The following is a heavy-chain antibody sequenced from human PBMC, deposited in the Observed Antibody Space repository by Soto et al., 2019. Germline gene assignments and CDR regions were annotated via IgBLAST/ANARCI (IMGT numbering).Heavy chain of an antibody. J-gene: IGHJ4*02. CDR2: IYYSGYT. V-gene: IGHV4-39*07. D-gene: IGHD4-4*01. Sequence: SETLSLTCTVSGGSISSSSYYWGWIRQPPGKGLEWIGSIYYSGYTYYNPSLKSRVTISVDTSKNQFSLKLSSVTAADTAVYYCAGGVTTVTTFDYWGQGTLVTVSS. CDR1: GGSISSSSYY. CDR3: AGGVTTVTTFDY.